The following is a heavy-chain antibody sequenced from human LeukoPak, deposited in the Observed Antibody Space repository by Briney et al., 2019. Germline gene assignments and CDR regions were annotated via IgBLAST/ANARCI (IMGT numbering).Heavy chain of an antibody. CDR1: GFTFSTYT. J-gene: IGHJ4*02. D-gene: IGHD6-19*01. V-gene: IGHV3-64D*06. CDR3: AKDRYSSGWYVSDH. CDR2: ITANGLRT. Sequence: GGSLRLSCSASGFTFSTYTMHWVSRAPGKGLEYVAAITANGLRTFYRDSVSGRFSISRDNSKNTLYLQMSSLRPEDTAIYYCAKDRYSSGWYVSDHWGQGTLVTVSS.